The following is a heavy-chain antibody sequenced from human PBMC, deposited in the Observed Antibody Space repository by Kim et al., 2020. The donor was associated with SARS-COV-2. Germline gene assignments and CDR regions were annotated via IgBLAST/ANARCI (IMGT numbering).Heavy chain of an antibody. J-gene: IGHJ4*02. CDR3: AKMSRGSGWPHSFDS. V-gene: IGHV3-43*01. D-gene: IGHD6-19*01. Sequence: ADSVKGRFNISRDNSKNSMYLQMNRLRSEDDALYYCAKMSRGSGWPHSFDSWGQGTLVTVSS.